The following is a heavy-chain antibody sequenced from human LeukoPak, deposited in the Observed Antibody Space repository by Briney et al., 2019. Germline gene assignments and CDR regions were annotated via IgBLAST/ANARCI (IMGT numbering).Heavy chain of an antibody. CDR2: IYWDDDK. D-gene: IGHD5-18*01. CDR3: VRRIQPHYFDY. Sequence: SGPTLVKPTQTLTLTCTFSGFSLSTSGVGVGWIRQPPGKALEWLALIYWDDDKRYSPSLKSRLTITKDTSKNQVVLTMTNMDPVDTATYYCVRRIQPHYFDYWGQGTLVTVSS. CDR1: GFSLSTSGVG. V-gene: IGHV2-5*02. J-gene: IGHJ4*02.